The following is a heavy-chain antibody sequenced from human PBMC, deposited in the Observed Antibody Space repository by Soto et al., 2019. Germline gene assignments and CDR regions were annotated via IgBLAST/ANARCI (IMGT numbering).Heavy chain of an antibody. CDR2: ISGSGVNT. V-gene: IGHV3-23*01. J-gene: IGHJ6*03. CDR1: GFTFSNYA. D-gene: IGHD6-6*01. CDR3: AKDLKVRPSYMDV. Sequence: PGGSLRLSCAASGFTFSNYAMSWARQAPGKGLEWVSAISGSGVNTYYADSVKGRFTISRDNSKNTLYLQMNSLRAEDTAVYYCAKDLKVRPSYMDVWGKGTTVTVSS.